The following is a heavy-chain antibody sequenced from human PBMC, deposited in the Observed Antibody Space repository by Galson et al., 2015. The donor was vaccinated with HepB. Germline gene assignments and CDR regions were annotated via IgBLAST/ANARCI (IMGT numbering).Heavy chain of an antibody. D-gene: IGHD5-24*01. CDR1: GYSFTSYW. V-gene: IGHV5-51*01. J-gene: IGHJ4*02. CDR2: IYPGDSDT. Sequence: QSGAEVKKPGESLKISCKGSGYSFTSYWIGWVRQMPGKGLEWMGIIYPGDSDTRYSPSFQGQVTISADKSISTAYLQWSSLKASDTAMYYCARSIGAGRDGYKLFDYWGQGTLVTVSS. CDR3: ARSIGAGRDGYKLFDY.